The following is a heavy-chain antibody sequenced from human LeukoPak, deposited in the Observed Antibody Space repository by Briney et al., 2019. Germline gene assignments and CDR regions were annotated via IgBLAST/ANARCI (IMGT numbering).Heavy chain of an antibody. V-gene: IGHV3-74*01. J-gene: IGHJ4*02. CDR3: ARGYSGSYRVDY. CDR1: GFTFSSYC. CDR2: INSDGSST. D-gene: IGHD1-26*01. Sequence: GGSLRLSCAASGFTFSSYCMHWVRQAPGNGLVWVSRINSDGSSTSYADSVKGRFTISRDNAKNTLYLQMNSLRAEDTAVYYCARGYSGSYRVDYWGQGTLVTVSS.